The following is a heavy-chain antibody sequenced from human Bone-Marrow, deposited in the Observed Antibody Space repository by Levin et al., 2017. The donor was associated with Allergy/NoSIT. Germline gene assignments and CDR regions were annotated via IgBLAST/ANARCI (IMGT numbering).Heavy chain of an antibody. V-gene: IGHV4-59*08. CDR2: IYYSGST. D-gene: IGHD2-2*01. CDR1: TGSISSYY. CDR3: ATLLGYCSSTRCERYIDY. J-gene: IGHJ4*02. Sequence: PSQTLSLTCVVSTGSISSYYWTWIRQPPGKGLEWIGYIYYSGSTNYNPSLKSRVTISVDTSKNQFSLRLSSVSAADTAVYYCATLLGYCSSTRCERYIDYWGQGTPVTVSS.